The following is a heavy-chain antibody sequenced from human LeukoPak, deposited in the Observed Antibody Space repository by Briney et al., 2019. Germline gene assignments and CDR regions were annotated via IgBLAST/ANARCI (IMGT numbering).Heavy chain of an antibody. D-gene: IGHD6-13*01. Sequence: ASVKVSCKASGYTFTKYGVSWVRQAPGQGLEWMGWINPNNGGTNYAQKFQGRVTMTRDTSISTAYMELSRLRSDDTAVYYCARDSSPTSLDYWGQGTLVTVSS. V-gene: IGHV1-2*02. CDR3: ARDSSPTSLDY. CDR2: INPNNGGT. J-gene: IGHJ4*02. CDR1: GYTFTKYG.